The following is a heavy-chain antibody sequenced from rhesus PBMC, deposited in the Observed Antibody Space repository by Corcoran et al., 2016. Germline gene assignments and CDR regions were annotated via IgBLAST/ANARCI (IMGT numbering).Heavy chain of an antibody. CDR1: GFSLTTTGVG. CDR3: ARRPGDSSGWSPYGLDS. CDR2: IYLDNDK. V-gene: IGHV2-174*01. Sequence: QVTLKESGPALVKSTQTLTLTCSFSGFSLTTTGVGLVWIRLPQGKALEWLALIYLDNDKRYSTSLKNRLTIFKDTSNIQVVLIMPNMDPVDTATYYCARRPGDSSGWSPYGLDSWGQGVGVTVSS. J-gene: IGHJ6*01. D-gene: IGHD6S26*01.